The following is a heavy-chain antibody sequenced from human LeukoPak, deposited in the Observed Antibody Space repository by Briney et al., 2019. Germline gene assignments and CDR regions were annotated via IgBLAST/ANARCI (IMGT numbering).Heavy chain of an antibody. J-gene: IGHJ6*03. Sequence: SETLSLTCTVSGGSISSNNYYWGWIRQPPGKGLEWIANIYYSGSTYYNPSLKSRVTISVDTTKNQFSLRLSSVTAADTAVYYCASQRGNYYYYYMDVWGKGTTVTVSS. D-gene: IGHD3-16*01. V-gene: IGHV4-39*01. CDR3: ASQRGNYYYYYMDV. CDR1: GGSISSNNYY. CDR2: IYYSGST.